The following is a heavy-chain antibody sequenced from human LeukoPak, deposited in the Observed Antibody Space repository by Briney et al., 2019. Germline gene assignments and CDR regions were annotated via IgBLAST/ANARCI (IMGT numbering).Heavy chain of an antibody. CDR3: ARVRCGELFRFDY. V-gene: IGHV1-18*01. Sequence: GASVKVSCKASGYTFTSYGISWVRQAPGQGLEWMGWISAYNGNTNYAHMPQGRVTMTTDTSTSTAYMELRSLRSDDTAVYYCARVRCGELFRFDYWGQGTLVTVSS. D-gene: IGHD3-10*01. CDR2: ISAYNGNT. J-gene: IGHJ4*02. CDR1: GYTFTSYG.